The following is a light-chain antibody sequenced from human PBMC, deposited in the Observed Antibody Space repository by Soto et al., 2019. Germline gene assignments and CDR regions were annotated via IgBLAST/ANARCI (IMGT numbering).Light chain of an antibody. V-gene: IGKV1D-12*01. J-gene: IGKJ3*01. Sequence: DIQMTQSPSSVSASVGDRVTITCQASQGISSWLAWYQQKPWKAPNLLIYAASSVQSGVPSRFSGSGTGTDFSLTIGRRQPEEFETYYCQQANSFPPAFGPGNKVEI. CDR3: QQANSFPPA. CDR2: AAS. CDR1: QGISSW.